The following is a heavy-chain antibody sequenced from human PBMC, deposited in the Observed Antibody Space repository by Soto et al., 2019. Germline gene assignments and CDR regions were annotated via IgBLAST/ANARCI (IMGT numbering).Heavy chain of an antibody. CDR3: AKVWFGPDY. D-gene: IGHD3-10*01. CDR2: ISGSGGST. J-gene: IGHJ4*02. CDR1: GFTFSSYA. V-gene: IGHV3-23*01. Sequence: GESLKISCAASGFTFSSYAMSWVRQAPGKGLEWVSAISGSGGSTYYADSVKGRFTISRDNSKNTLYLQMNSLRAEDTAVYYCAKVWFGPDYWGQGTLVTVSS.